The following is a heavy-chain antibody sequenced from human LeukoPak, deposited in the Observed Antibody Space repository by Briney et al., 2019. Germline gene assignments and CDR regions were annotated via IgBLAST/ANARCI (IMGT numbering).Heavy chain of an antibody. CDR3: ARSWGYDFWSGHLLDY. D-gene: IGHD3-3*01. CDR1: GGSLSSTSHY. J-gene: IGHJ4*02. CDR2: VYDSGST. V-gene: IGHV4-39*07. Sequence: SSETLSLTCTVSGGSLSSTSHYWAWLRQPPGKGLEWVGRVYDSGSTYYNPSLKSRVTVSIDMSKNQFSLKLSSVTAADTAMYYCARSWGYDFWSGHLLDYWGQGTLVTVSS.